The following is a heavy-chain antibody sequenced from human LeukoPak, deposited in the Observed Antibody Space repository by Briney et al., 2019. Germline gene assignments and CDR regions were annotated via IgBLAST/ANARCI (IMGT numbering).Heavy chain of an antibody. V-gene: IGHV4-34*01. CDR3: ARGRGSSYYYYGMDV. CDR2: INHSGST. Sequence: SETLSLTCAVYGGSFSGYYWSWIRQPPGKGLEWIGEINHSGSTNYNPSLKSRVTISVDTSKNQFSLKLSSVTAADTAVNYCARGRGSSYYYYGMDVWGQGTTVTVSS. CDR1: GGSFSGYY. D-gene: IGHD2-15*01. J-gene: IGHJ6*02.